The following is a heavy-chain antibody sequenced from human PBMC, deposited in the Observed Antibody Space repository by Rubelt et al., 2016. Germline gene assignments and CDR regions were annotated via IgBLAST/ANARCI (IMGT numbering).Heavy chain of an antibody. V-gene: IGHV4-39*01. D-gene: IGHD6-19*01. CDR1: GGSISSSSYY. J-gene: IGHJ4*02. CDR3: ARTSSGGYGHFDY. Sequence: QLQLQESGPGLVKPSETLSLTCTVSGGSISSSSYYWGWIRQPPGKGLEWIGSIYYSGSTYYNPSLKSRVTISVDTSKNQFPRKLGSVTAADTAVYYCARTSSGGYGHFDYWGQGTLVTVSS. CDR2: IYYSGST.